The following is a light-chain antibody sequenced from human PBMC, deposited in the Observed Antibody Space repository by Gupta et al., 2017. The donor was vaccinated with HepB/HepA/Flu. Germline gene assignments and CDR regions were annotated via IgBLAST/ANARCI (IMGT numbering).Light chain of an antibody. Sequence: ILMTQSPATLSVSPGERATLSCRASQSVSSNLAWYQQQPGQAPRLLIYGASTSATGIPARFSGSGSGTEFTLLISSLQSEDFAVYYCQQYNSRPPLTFGGGTKVEIK. CDR2: GAS. J-gene: IGKJ4*02. CDR1: QSVSSN. CDR3: QQYNSRPPLT. V-gene: IGKV3-15*01.